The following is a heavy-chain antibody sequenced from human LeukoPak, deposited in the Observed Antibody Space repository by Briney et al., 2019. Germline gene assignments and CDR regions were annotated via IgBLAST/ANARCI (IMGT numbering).Heavy chain of an antibody. CDR2: INYDGST. V-gene: IGHV4-34*01. Sequence: SETLSLTCAVSGESFSGFYWSWIRQSPGKGLEWIAEINYDGSTNHNPSLKSRVTISADTSKRQFSLKLTSLTAADTAVYYCARGGAGATTGPCDYWGQGTLVTVSS. D-gene: IGHD1-26*01. CDR3: ARGGAGATTGPCDY. J-gene: IGHJ4*02. CDR1: GESFSGFY.